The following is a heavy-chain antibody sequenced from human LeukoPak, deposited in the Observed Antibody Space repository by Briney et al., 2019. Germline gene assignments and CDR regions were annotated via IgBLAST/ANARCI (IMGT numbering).Heavy chain of an antibody. J-gene: IGHJ4*02. CDR3: ARSTRGQLGRNNDY. Sequence: ASVKVSCKASGYTFTGYYMHWVRQAPGQGLEWMGWINPNSGGTNYAQKFQGRVTMTRDTSISTAYMELSRPRSDDTAVYYCARSTRGQLGRNNDYWGQGTLVTVSS. D-gene: IGHD6-13*01. CDR2: INPNSGGT. CDR1: GYTFTGYY. V-gene: IGHV1-2*02.